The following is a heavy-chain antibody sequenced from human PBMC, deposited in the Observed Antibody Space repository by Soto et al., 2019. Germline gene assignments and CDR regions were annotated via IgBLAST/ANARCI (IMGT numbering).Heavy chain of an antibody. V-gene: IGHV2-70*11. J-gene: IGHJ6*02. D-gene: IGHD5-18*01. Sequence: SGPTLVNPTQTLTLTCTFSGFSLSTSGMCVSWIRQPPGKALEWLARIDWDDDKYYSTSLKTRLTISKDTSKNQVVLTMTNMDPVDTATYYCARVPVDTAMVTTHYYYYYGMDVWGQGATVTVSS. CDR3: ARVPVDTAMVTTHYYYYYGMDV. CDR2: IDWDDDK. CDR1: GFSLSTSGMC.